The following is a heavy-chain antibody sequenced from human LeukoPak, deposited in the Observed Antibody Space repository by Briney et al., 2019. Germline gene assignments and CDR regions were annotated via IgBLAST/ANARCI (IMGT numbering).Heavy chain of an antibody. J-gene: IGHJ4*02. CDR3: ARDGKIQLWFGLVDY. Sequence: SGGSLRLSCAASGFTFSSYWMSWVRQAPGKGLEWVANIKQDGSEKYYVDSVKGRFTISRDNAKNSLYLQMNSLRAEDTAVYYCARDGKIQLWFGLVDYWGQGTLVTVSS. CDR2: IKQDGSEK. CDR1: GFTFSSYW. V-gene: IGHV3-7*01. D-gene: IGHD5-18*01.